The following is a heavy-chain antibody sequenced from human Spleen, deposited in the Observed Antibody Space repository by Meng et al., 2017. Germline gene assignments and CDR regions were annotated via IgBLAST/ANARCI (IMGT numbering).Heavy chain of an antibody. D-gene: IGHD4-11*01. CDR2: IYYSGST. CDR1: GGSISSGGYY. CDR3: ARGPTTMAHDFDY. V-gene: IGHV4-31*01. Sequence: QGQRQESGPGLVKPSQTLSLTCTVSGGSISSGGYYWSWIRQHPGKGLEWIGYIYYSGSTYYNPSLKSLVTISVDTSKNQFSLKLSSVTAADTAVYYCARGPTTMAHDFDYWGQGTLVTVSS. J-gene: IGHJ4*02.